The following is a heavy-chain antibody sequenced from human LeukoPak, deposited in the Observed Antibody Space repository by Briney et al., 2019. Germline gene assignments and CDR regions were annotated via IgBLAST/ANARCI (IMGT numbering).Heavy chain of an antibody. CDR1: GGTFSSYA. J-gene: IGHJ4*02. V-gene: IGHV1-69*06. CDR3: ARDLERSIAAAGEWYY. CDR2: IIPIFGTA. Sequence: GASVKVSCKASGGTFSSYAISWVRQAPGQGLEWMGGIIPIFGTANYAQKFQGRVTITADKSTSTAYMELSSLRSEDTAVYYCARDLERSIAAAGEWYYWGQGTLVTVSS. D-gene: IGHD6-13*01.